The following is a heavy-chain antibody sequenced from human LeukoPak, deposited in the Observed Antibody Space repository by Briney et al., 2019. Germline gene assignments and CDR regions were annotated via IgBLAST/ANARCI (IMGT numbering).Heavy chain of an antibody. Sequence: SVKVSCKASGGTFSSYAISWVRQAPGQGLEWMGGIIPIFGTANYAQKFQGRVTITADESTSTAYMELSSLRSEDTAVYHCARVRGYSSSWYAYWGQGTLVTVSS. CDR3: ARVRGYSSSWYAY. V-gene: IGHV1-69*13. CDR2: IIPIFGTA. CDR1: GGTFSSYA. D-gene: IGHD6-13*01. J-gene: IGHJ4*02.